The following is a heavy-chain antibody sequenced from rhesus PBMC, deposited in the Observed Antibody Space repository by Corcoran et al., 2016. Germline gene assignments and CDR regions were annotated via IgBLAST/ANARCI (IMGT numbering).Heavy chain of an antibody. CDR3: ARDPPLSEYSSAY. Sequence: QVQLQESGPGLVKPSETLSLTCAVSGYSLSSGYYWGWIRQPPGKGLEYIGYISGSSGSTYYNPSLKSRVTISKDTSKNQFSLKLSSVTAADTAVYYCARDPPLSEYSSAYWGQGVLVTVSS. V-gene: IGHV4-99*02. CDR2: ISGSSGST. CDR1: GYSLSSGYY. J-gene: IGHJ4*01. D-gene: IGHD6-31*01.